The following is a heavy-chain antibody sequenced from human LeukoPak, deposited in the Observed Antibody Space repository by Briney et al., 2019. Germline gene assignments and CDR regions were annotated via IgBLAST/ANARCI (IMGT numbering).Heavy chain of an antibody. CDR1: GGSISSSRDS. CDR2: IYYSGRT. CDR3: ATYTENLEHDYGDYVSWFDP. D-gene: IGHD4-17*01. Sequence: SETLSLTCTVSGGSISSSRDSWGWIRQPPGEGLEWIGSIYYSGRTSYNPSINSRVPISVGPSTNQFSLKMSSVTAAHTAVYYCATYTENLEHDYGDYVSWFDPWGQGTLVTVSS. J-gene: IGHJ5*02. V-gene: IGHV4-39*01.